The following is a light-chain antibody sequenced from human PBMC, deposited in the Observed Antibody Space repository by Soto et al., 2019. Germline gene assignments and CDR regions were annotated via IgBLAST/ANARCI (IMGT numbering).Light chain of an antibody. Sequence: DIQMTQSPSSLSASVGDRVTITCRASQSISSFLNWYQQKPGKATQLLIYATSSVQTGVPSRFRGSGSGTDFTLTITSLQPDDSATYYCQKSYSAPPITFGQGTRLEIK. CDR3: QKSYSAPPIT. CDR1: QSISSF. V-gene: IGKV1-39*01. CDR2: ATS. J-gene: IGKJ5*01.